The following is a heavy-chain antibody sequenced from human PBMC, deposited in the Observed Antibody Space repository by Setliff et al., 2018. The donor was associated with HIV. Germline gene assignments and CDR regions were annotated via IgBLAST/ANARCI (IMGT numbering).Heavy chain of an antibody. J-gene: IGHJ4*02. CDR2: IYQTANT. CDR1: GYSISSGHY. D-gene: IGHD3-3*01. Sequence: PSETLSLTCAVSGYSISSGHYRGWIRQPPGKGLEWIGSIYQTANTFYSPSLKSRAAISVDTSKNQFSLRLSSVTAADTAIYYCARREEPSSNNFWSGYSGFDYWGQGMLVTVSS. CDR3: ARREEPSSNNFWSGYSGFDY. V-gene: IGHV4-38-2*01.